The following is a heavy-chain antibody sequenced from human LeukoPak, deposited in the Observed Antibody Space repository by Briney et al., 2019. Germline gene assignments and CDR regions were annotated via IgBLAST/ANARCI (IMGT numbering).Heavy chain of an antibody. CDR2: ISSSGSTI. CDR1: GFTFSDYY. J-gene: IGHJ6*02. Sequence: PGGSLGLSCAASGFTFSDYYMSWIRQAPGKGLEWVSYISSSGSTIYYADSVKGRFTISRDNAKNSLYLQMNSLRAEDTAVYYCARVLTTEYYYYGMDVWGQGTTVTVSS. CDR3: ARVLTTEYYYYGMDV. V-gene: IGHV3-11*01. D-gene: IGHD4-17*01.